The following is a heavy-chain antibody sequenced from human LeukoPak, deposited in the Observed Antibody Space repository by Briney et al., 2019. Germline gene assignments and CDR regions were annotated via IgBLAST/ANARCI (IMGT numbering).Heavy chain of an antibody. V-gene: IGHV3-23*01. D-gene: IGHD6-13*01. CDR2: ISGSGGST. CDR1: GFTFSSYI. CDR3: AKGYSSSWYDAFDI. J-gene: IGHJ3*02. Sequence: GGSLRLSCAASGFTFSSYIMNWVRQAPGKGLEWVSAISGSGGSTYYADSVKGRFTISRDNSKNTLYLQMDSLRAEDTAVYYCAKGYSSSWYDAFDIWGQGTMVTVSS.